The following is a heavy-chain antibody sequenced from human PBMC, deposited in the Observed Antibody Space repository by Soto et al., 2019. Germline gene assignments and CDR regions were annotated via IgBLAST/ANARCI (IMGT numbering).Heavy chain of an antibody. V-gene: IGHV3-21*01. CDR3: ARHFSVDYFDY. CDR2: ISSSSYI. CDR1: GFTFSSYS. J-gene: IGHJ4*02. Sequence: GGSLRLSCAASGFTFSSYSMNWVRQAPGKGLEWVSSISSSSYIYYADSVKGRFTISRDNAKNSLYLQMNSLRAEDTAVYYCARHFSVDYFDYWGQGALVTVSS.